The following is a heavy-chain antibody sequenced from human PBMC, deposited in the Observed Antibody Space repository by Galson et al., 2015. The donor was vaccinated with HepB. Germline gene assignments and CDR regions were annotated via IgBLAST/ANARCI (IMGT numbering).Heavy chain of an antibody. CDR3: ARARGYSYGLFDY. CDR1: GFTFSDYY. V-gene: IGHV3-11*06. CDR2: ISSSSSYT. Sequence: SLRLSCAASGFTFSDYYMSWIRQAPGKGLEWVSYISSSSSYTNYADSVKGRFTISRDNAKNSLYLQMNSLRAEDTAVYYCARARGYSYGLFDYWGQGTLVTVSS. D-gene: IGHD5-18*01. J-gene: IGHJ4*02.